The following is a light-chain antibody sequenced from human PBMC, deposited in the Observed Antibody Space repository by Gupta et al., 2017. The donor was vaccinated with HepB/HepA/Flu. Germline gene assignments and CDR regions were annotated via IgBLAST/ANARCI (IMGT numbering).Light chain of an antibody. CDR1: QSISSY. V-gene: IGKV1-39*01. J-gene: IGKJ4*01. CDR3: QQRDSTPLT. CDR2: AAS. Sequence: DIQMTQSPSSLSASVGDRVTITCRASQSISSYLNWYQQKPGKAPKLLIYAASSLQSGVPSRFSGSGSGTDFTLTISRRQPEDFATYYCQQRDSTPLTFGGGTXVDIK.